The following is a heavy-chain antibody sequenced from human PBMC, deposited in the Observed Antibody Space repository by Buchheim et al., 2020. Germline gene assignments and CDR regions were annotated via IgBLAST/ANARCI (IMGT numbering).Heavy chain of an antibody. D-gene: IGHD2-2*01. CDR3: ARDRGLSTSSTPAKYYFDY. J-gene: IGHJ4*02. Sequence: QVQLVQSGAEVKKPGASVKVSCKASGYTFTSYYMHWVRQAPGQGLEWMGIINPSGGSTSYAQKFQGRVTMTRDTSTSTVYMGLSSLRSEDTAVYYCARDRGLSTSSTPAKYYFDYWGQGTL. CDR1: GYTFTSYY. V-gene: IGHV1-46*03. CDR2: INPSGGST.